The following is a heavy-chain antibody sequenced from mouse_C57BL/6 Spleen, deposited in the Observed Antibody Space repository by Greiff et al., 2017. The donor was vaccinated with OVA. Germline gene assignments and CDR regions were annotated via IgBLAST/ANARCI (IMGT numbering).Heavy chain of an antibody. V-gene: IGHV1-52*01. CDR1: GYTFTSYW. Sequence: QVQLQQPGAELVRPGSSVKLSCKASGYTFTSYWMHWVKLRPIQGLEWIGNIDPSDSETHYNQKFKDKATLTVDKSSSTAYMQLSSLTSEDSAVYYCARRNSNFSWFAYWGQGTLVTVSA. CDR2: IDPSDSET. J-gene: IGHJ3*01. CDR3: ARRNSNFSWFAY. D-gene: IGHD2-5*01.